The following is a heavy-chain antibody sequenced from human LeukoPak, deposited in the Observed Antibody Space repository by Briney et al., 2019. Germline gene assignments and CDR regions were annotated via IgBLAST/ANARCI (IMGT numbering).Heavy chain of an antibody. D-gene: IGHD2-21*01. CDR1: GGSISSSSYY. CDR2: IYYSGST. Sequence: SETLSLNCTVSGGSISSSSYYWGWIRQPPGKGLEWIGSIYYSGSTYYNPSLKSRVTISVDTSKNQFFLKLRSVTAADTAVYYCARDFLWSYYYMDVWGKGTTVTVSS. V-gene: IGHV4-39*07. CDR3: ARDFLWSYYYMDV. J-gene: IGHJ6*03.